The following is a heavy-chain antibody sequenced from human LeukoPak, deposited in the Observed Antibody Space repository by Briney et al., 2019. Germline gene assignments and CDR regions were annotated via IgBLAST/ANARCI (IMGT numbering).Heavy chain of an antibody. CDR2: ISATNDDT. Sequence: ASVKLSCKASGSTFISYGISWVRQAPGQWLEWMGWISATNDDTNYAQNFQGRVTMTTDTSTSTIYMELRSLKNDHTAVYYCANELREEMAPELETDAFAIWGQGTMVTVSS. CDR1: GSTFISYG. CDR3: ANELREEMAPELETDAFAI. D-gene: IGHD5-24*01. V-gene: IGHV1-18*01. J-gene: IGHJ3*02.